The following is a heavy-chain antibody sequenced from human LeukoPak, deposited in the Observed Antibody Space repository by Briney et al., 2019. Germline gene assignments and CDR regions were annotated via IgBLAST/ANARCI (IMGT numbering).Heavy chain of an antibody. D-gene: IGHD6-19*01. V-gene: IGHV1-2*02. Sequence: ASVKASCKASGYTFTGYYMHWVRQAPGQGLEWMGWINPNSGGTNYAQKFQGRVTMTRDTSISTAYMELSRLRSDDTAVYYCARDLLPGIAVARWRDEPDYWGQGTLVTVSS. CDR2: INPNSGGT. J-gene: IGHJ4*02. CDR1: GYTFTGYY. CDR3: ARDLLPGIAVARWRDEPDY.